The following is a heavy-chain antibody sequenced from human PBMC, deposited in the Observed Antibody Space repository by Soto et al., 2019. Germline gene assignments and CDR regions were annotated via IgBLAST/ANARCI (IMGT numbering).Heavy chain of an antibody. CDR2: ISAYNGNT. CDR1: GYTFTSYG. J-gene: IGHJ4*02. D-gene: IGHD5-18*01. V-gene: IGHV1-18*01. CDR3: ARDLFGPRATWIQLWLPSY. Sequence: GASVKVSCKASGYTFTSYGISWVRQAPGQGLEWMGWISAYNGNTNYAQKLQGRVTMTTDTSTSTAYVELRSLRSDDTAVYYCARDLFGPRATWIQLWLPSYWGQGTLVTVSS.